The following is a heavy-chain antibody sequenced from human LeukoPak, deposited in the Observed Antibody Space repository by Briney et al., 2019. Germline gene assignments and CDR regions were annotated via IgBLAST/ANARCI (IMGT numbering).Heavy chain of an antibody. CDR2: INSDGSGT. Sequence: GGSLRLSCAASGITLSSHWMHWVRQAPGKGLMWVSQINSDGSGTSYADSVKGRFTISRDNAKNSLYLQMNSLRAEDTAVYYCARDNVVRGAPEFDYWGQGTLVTVSS. D-gene: IGHD3-10*01. CDR1: GITLSSHW. CDR3: ARDNVVRGAPEFDY. V-gene: IGHV3-74*01. J-gene: IGHJ4*02.